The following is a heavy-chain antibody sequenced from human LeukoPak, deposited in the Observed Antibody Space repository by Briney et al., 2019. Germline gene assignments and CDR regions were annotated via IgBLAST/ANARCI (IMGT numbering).Heavy chain of an antibody. J-gene: IGHJ4*02. D-gene: IGHD1-26*01. V-gene: IGHV3-23*01. CDR2: ISGSGGST. Sequence: PGGSLRLSCAASGFTFSSYAMSWVRLAPGKGLEWVSAISGSGGSTYYADSVEGRFTISRDNSKNTLYLQMNSLRAEDTAVYYCAKDGWDEEPGDYWGRGTLVTVSS. CDR1: GFTFSSYA. CDR3: AKDGWDEEPGDY.